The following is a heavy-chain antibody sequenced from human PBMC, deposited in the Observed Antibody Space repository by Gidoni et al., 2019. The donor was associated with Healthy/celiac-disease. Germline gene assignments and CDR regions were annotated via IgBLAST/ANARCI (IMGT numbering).Heavy chain of an antibody. J-gene: IGHJ4*02. CDR2: INHSGST. V-gene: IGHV4-34*01. CDR3: ARVAVAGYFDY. D-gene: IGHD6-19*01. CDR1: GGSFSGYY. Sequence: QVQLQQWGAVLLKPSETLSLTCAVYGGSFSGYYWSWIRQPPGKGLEWIGEINHSGSTNYNPSLKSRVTISVDTSKNQFSLKLSSVTAADTAVYYCARVAVAGYFDYWGQGTLVTVSS.